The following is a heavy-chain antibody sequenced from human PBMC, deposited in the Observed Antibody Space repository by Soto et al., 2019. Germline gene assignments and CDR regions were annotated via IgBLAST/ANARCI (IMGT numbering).Heavy chain of an antibody. CDR2: VYHTGNT. CDR3: AREQYNWKL. J-gene: IGHJ4*02. D-gene: IGHD1-20*01. V-gene: IGHV4-59*01. Sequence: QVQLQESGPGLVKPSETLSLTCSVSGVSITNYYWTWIRHSPGKGLEWIGYVYHTGNTYYNPSLRSRVTISLDTSKNRVSLRLRSVTAADTAVYYCAREQYNWKLWGQGTLVTVSS. CDR1: GVSITNYY.